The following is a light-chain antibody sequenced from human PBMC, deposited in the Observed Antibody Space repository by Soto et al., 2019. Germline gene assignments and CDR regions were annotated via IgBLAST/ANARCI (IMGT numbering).Light chain of an antibody. J-gene: IGKJ1*01. CDR1: QSIDTW. Sequence: DIQMTQSPSTLSGSVGDRVTITCRASQSIDTWLAWYQQKPGEVPKVLIYKVSNLQRGVPSRFSGSGSGTEFTLTISGLQPDDFATYYCQHYKFFPWTFGQGTKADIK. V-gene: IGKV1-5*03. CDR2: KVS. CDR3: QHYKFFPWT.